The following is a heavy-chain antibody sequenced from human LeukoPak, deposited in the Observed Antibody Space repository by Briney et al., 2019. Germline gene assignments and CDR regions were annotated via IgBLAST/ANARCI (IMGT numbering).Heavy chain of an antibody. CDR3: AKDRAGDRAFDI. CDR2: ISGSGGST. V-gene: IGHV3-23*01. J-gene: IGHJ3*02. D-gene: IGHD7-27*01. Sequence: GGSLRLSCAASGFTFSSYAMSWVRQAPGKGLEWVSAISGSGGSTYYADSVKGRFTISRDNSKNTLYLQMNSLRAEDTAVCYCAKDRAGDRAFDIWGQGTMVTVSS. CDR1: GFTFSSYA.